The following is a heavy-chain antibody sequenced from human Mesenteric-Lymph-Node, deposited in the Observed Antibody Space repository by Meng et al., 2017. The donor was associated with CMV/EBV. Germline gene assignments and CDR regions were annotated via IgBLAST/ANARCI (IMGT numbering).Heavy chain of an antibody. CDR2: IGTGGDT. V-gene: IGHV3-13*01. Sequence: GESLKISCAAPGFTLSRYDMYWVRQATRKGLEWVSGIGTGGDTYYAGSVKGRFIISRENGKNSLYLHVDSLRAEDTALYYCTRGARDYGDYDGMGVWGQGTTVTVSS. CDR3: TRGARDYGDYDGMGV. CDR1: GFTLSRYD. D-gene: IGHD4-17*01. J-gene: IGHJ6*02.